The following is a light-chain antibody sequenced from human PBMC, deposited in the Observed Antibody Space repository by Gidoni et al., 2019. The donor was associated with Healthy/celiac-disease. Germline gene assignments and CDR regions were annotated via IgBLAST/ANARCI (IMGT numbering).Light chain of an antibody. CDR1: QSISSW. Sequence: DIQMTQSPSTLSASVGDRVTITCRASQSISSWLAWYQQKPGKAPKLLIYDASSLESVVPSRFSGSGSGTEFTLTISSLQPDDFATYYCQRVTFGGGTKVEIK. J-gene: IGKJ4*01. V-gene: IGKV1-5*01. CDR3: QRVT. CDR2: DAS.